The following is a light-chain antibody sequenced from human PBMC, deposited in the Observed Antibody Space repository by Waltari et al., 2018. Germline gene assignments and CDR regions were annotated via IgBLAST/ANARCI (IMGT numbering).Light chain of an antibody. CDR1: QSVGGSY. CDR2: EKL. CDR3: QQYGSSPGIT. Sequence: YRATQSVGGSYLSGYQQKPAQAPSLLIFEKLSRVTGIPDRFSGSGSGTDFILTISRLEPEDFAVYYCQQYGSSPGITFGQGTRVEIK. V-gene: IGKV3-20*01. J-gene: IGKJ5*01.